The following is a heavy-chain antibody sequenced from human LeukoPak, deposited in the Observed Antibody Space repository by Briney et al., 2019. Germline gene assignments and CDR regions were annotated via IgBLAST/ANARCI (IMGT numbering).Heavy chain of an antibody. CDR1: GFTFSTHG. D-gene: IGHD2-2*03. V-gene: IGHV3-30*02. Sequence: PGGSLRLSCAASGFTFSTHGMHWVRQAPGKGLEWVAFIRYDGINKYYADSVKGRFTISRDSFKNTLYLQMNSLRPEDTAVYYCARGRRMWIFESVGWFDPWGQGTLVLVSS. CDR2: IRYDGINK. CDR3: ARGRRMWIFESVGWFDP. J-gene: IGHJ5*02.